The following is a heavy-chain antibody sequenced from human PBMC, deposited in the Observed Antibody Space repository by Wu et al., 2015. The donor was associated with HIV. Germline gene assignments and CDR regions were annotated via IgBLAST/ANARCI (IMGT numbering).Heavy chain of an antibody. CDR3: ARKGSGSWDY. V-gene: IGHV1-69*13. CDR1: GGTFSSYV. CDR2: LIPIFGTA. Sequence: QVYLVQSGAEVKKPGSSVKVSCKASGGTFSSYVFTWVRQAPGQGLEWMGSLIPIFGTAKYAQNIQGRVTITAEKSTSTAYMELSRLTSEDTAVYYCARKGSGSWDYWGQGNSDHRLL. J-gene: IGHJ4*02. D-gene: IGHD3-10*01.